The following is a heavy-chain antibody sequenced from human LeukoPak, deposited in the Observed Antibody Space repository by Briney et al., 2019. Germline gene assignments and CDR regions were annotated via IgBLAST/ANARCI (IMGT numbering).Heavy chain of an antibody. V-gene: IGHV3-9*01. J-gene: IGHJ4*02. CDR2: ISWNSGSI. CDR3: ASSYYDILTGYYFDY. D-gene: IGHD3-9*01. Sequence: PGGSLRLSCAASGFSFNEYAIHWVRQAPGKGLEWVSGISWNSGSIGYADSVKGRFTISRDNAKNSLYLQMNSLRAEDTALYYCASSYYDILTGYYFDYWGQGTLVTVSS. CDR1: GFSFNEYA.